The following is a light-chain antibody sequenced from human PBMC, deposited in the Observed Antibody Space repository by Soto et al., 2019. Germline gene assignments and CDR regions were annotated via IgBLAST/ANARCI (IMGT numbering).Light chain of an antibody. J-gene: IGLJ2*01. CDR3: SFYTSSSHVV. CDR1: SSDVGGYNY. Sequence: QSALTQPASVSGSPGQSITISCTGTSSDVGGYNYVSWYQQHPGKAPKLMIYDVSNRPSGVSNRFSGSKSGNTASLTISGLQAEDEADYYCSFYTSSSHVVFGGGTKLTVL. V-gene: IGLV2-14*01. CDR2: DVS.